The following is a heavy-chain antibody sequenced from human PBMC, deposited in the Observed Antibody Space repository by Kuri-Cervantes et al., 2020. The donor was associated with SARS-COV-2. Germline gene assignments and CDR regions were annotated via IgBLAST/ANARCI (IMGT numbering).Heavy chain of an antibody. V-gene: IGHV4-30-4*08. CDR1: GGSISSGDYY. Sequence: LRLSCTVSGGSISSGDYYWSWIRQPPGKGLEWIGYIYYSGSTYYNPSLKSRVTISVDTSKNQFSLKLSSVTAADTAVYYCARQGALSWGYYFDYWGQGTLVTVSS. CDR2: IYYSGST. D-gene: IGHD7-27*01. CDR3: ARQGALSWGYYFDY. J-gene: IGHJ4*02.